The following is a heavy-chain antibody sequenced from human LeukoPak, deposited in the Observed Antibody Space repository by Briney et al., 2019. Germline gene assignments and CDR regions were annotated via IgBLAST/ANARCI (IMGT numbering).Heavy chain of an antibody. CDR1: GFTFSSCG. J-gene: IGHJ6*03. Sequence: PGGSLRLSCAASGFTFSSCGMHWVRQAPGKGLEWVAFIRYDGSNKYYADSVKGRSTISRDNSKNTLYLQMNSLRAEDTAVYYCAKDRASGYDSYYYYYMDVWGKGTTVTISS. V-gene: IGHV3-30*02. D-gene: IGHD5-12*01. CDR3: AKDRASGYDSYYYYYMDV. CDR2: IRYDGSNK.